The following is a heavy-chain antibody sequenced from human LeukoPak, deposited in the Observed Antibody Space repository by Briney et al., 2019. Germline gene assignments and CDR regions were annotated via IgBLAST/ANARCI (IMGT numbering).Heavy chain of an antibody. CDR1: GYTFTSYG. J-gene: IGHJ4*02. CDR2: ISAYNGYT. CDR3: ARDRRDYYDSSGYIFPPTAPDY. Sequence: ASVKVSCKASGYTFTSYGISWVRQAPGQGLEWMGWISAYNGYTNYAQKLQGRVAMTTDTSTSTAYMELRSLRSDDTAVYYCARDRRDYYDSSGYIFPPTAPDYWGRGTLVTVSS. V-gene: IGHV1-18*01. D-gene: IGHD3-22*01.